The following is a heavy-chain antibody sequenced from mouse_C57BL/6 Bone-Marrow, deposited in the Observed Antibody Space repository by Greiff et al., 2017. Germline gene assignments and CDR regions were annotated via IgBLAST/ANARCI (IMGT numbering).Heavy chain of an antibody. CDR1: GYSITSGYY. CDR2: ISYDGSN. J-gene: IGHJ4*01. Sequence: EVKLMESGPGLVKPSQSLSLPCSVTGYSITSGYYWNWIRQFPGNKLEWMGYISYDGSNNYNPSLKNRISITRDTSKNQFFLKLNSVTTEDTATYYCALYGNYAMDYWGQGTSVTVSS. D-gene: IGHD2-1*01. CDR3: ALYGNYAMDY. V-gene: IGHV3-6*01.